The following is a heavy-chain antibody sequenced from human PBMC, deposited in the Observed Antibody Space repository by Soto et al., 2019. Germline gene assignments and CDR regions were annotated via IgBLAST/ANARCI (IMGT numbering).Heavy chain of an antibody. V-gene: IGHV1-18*01. D-gene: IGHD2-2*01. Sequence: QVQLVQSGAEVKKPGASVKVSCKASGYTFTSYGISWVRQAPGQGLEWMGWIRAYNGNTNYPQKLRGRVTMTTDTSTSTVYLKLRSLGSEDTSVYSCAREGPPSVNWGQGTLVTVSS. J-gene: IGHJ4*02. CDR1: GYTFTSYG. CDR3: AREGPPSVN. CDR2: IRAYNGNT.